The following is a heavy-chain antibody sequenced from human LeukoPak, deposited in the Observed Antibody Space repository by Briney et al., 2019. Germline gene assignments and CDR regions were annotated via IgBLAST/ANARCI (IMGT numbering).Heavy chain of an antibody. CDR2: ISGSGGST. Sequence: GGSLRLSCAASGFAFSNYAMSWVRQAPEKGLEWVSAISGSGGSTYYADSVQGRFTISRDNSKNTLYLQMTSLRAADTVVYYCAKCQYSTGRCYFDYWGQGTLVTVSS. CDR1: GFAFSNYA. J-gene: IGHJ4*02. CDR3: AKCQYSTGRCYFDY. V-gene: IGHV3-23*01. D-gene: IGHD6-13*01.